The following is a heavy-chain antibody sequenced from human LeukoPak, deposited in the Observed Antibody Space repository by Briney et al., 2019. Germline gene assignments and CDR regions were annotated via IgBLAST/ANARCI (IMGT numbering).Heavy chain of an antibody. CDR1: GYILTNNW. CDR3: ARHGHDAFDI. J-gene: IGHJ3*02. Sequence: GESLKISCKVSGYILTNNWIGWVRQVPGKGLEWMGLIYPGYSDAKYSPSFQGQVTFSVDKSISTAYLQWSSLKASDTAMYYCARHGHDAFDIWGQGTMVTVSS. V-gene: IGHV5-51*01. CDR2: IYPGYSDA.